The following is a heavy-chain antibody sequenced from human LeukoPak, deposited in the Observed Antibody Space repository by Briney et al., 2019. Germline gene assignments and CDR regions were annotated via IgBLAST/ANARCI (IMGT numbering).Heavy chain of an antibody. CDR2: IYVDGRTT. V-gene: IGHV3-74*01. CDR3: IRDFRSADL. Sequence: PGGSLRLSCVASGFTFSNYWMHWVRQPPGKGLVWVSRIYVDGRTTNYADSVKGRFTISRDNAKNAVYLEMNSLSVEDTATYYCIRDFRSADLWGQGTLVTVSS. J-gene: IGHJ5*02. CDR1: GFTFSNYW.